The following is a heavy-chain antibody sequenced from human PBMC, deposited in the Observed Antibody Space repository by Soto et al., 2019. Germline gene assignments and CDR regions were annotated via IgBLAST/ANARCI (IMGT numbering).Heavy chain of an antibody. J-gene: IGHJ4*02. V-gene: IGHV3-33*01. CDR2: IWYDGTKK. D-gene: IGHD2-2*01. CDR3: ARASEYCRSSSCEDY. Sequence: GGSLRLSCAASGFTFSSFGMHWVRQAPGKGLEWMAIIWYDGTKKYYADSVKGRFTISRDNSKNTLYLQLNSLTADDTAVYYCARASEYCRSSSCEDYWGQGTLVTVSS. CDR1: GFTFSSFG.